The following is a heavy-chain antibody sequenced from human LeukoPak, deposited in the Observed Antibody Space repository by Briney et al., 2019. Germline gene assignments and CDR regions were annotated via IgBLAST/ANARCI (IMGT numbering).Heavy chain of an antibody. D-gene: IGHD3-3*01. CDR2: INPNSGGT. CDR1: GYTFTGYY. J-gene: IGHJ3*02. CDR3: ARGPRPDFWSGYYAFDI. Sequence: GASVKVSCKASGYTFTGYYMHWVRQAPGQGLEWMGWINPNSGGTNYAQKFQGRVTITTDESTSTAYMELSSLRSEDTAVYYCARGPRPDFWSGYYAFDIWGQGTMVTVSS. V-gene: IGHV1-2*02.